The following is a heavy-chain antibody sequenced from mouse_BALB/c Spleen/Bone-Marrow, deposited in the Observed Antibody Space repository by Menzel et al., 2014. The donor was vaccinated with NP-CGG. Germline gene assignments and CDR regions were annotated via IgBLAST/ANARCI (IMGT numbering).Heavy chain of an antibody. Sequence: VQRVESGPGLVQPSQSLSITCTVSGFSLTSYGVHWVRQSPGKGLEWLGVIWRGGSTDYNAAFISRLSISKDNSKSQVFFKMNSLQANDTAIYCCARDGYYAMDYWGQGTSVTVSS. J-gene: IGHJ4*01. CDR1: GFSLTSYG. CDR3: ARDGYYAMDY. CDR2: IWRGGST. V-gene: IGHV2-2*02. D-gene: IGHD2-3*01.